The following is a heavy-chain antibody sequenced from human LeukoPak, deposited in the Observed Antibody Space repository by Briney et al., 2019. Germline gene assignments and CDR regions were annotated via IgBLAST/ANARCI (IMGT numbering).Heavy chain of an antibody. CDR3: AGEDNSSGYRPFDI. J-gene: IGHJ3*02. V-gene: IGHV1-8*01. Sequence: ASVKVSCKASGYTFTNYDFNWMRQATGQGLEWMGWMNPNSGSTGYAQKFQGRVTMTRDTSISTAYMELSSLTSEDTAVYYCAGEDNSSGYRPFDIWGQGTMVTVPS. CDR2: MNPNSGST. CDR1: GYTFTNYD. D-gene: IGHD3-22*01.